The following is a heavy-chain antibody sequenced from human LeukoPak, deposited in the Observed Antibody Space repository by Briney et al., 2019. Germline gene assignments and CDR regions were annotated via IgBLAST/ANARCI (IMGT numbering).Heavy chain of an antibody. Sequence: GGSLRLSCVGSGFRFDDYAMSWVRQTPGKGLEWVSLIGWDGSATYYAASVRGRFTVSRDNSKNSVYLQMDSLRSDDTALYYCARGAFLVSEYFQHWGQGTLVTVSS. J-gene: IGHJ1*01. D-gene: IGHD3-16*01. CDR2: IGWDGSAT. CDR3: ARGAFLVSEYFQH. CDR1: GFRFDDYA. V-gene: IGHV3-43D*03.